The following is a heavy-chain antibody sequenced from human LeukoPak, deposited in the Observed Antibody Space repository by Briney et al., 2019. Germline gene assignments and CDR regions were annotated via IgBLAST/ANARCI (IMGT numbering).Heavy chain of an antibody. J-gene: IGHJ5*02. Sequence: ETLSLTXXXSGGSISSYYWSWIRQPPGKGLEWIGYIYYSGSTNYNPSLKSRVTISVDTSKNQFSLKLSSVTAADTAVYYCARLAWDPWFGPWGQGTLVTVSS. CDR1: GGSISSYY. V-gene: IGHV4-59*01. D-gene: IGHD1-26*01. CDR2: IYYSGST. CDR3: ARLAWDPWFGP.